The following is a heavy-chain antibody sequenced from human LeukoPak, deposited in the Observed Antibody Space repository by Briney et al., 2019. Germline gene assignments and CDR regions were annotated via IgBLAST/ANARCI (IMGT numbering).Heavy chain of an antibody. Sequence: GVSLRLSYLASGFTLHHYALHWVRQAPGTGLESISLISGDGDNTYYADSVKGRFTSSRDNSENSLYLQMSSLRADDTALYYCAKGVRSGTYYNCFDPWGQGTLVTVSS. CDR1: GFTLHHYA. CDR3: AKGVRSGTYYNCFDP. V-gene: IGHV3-43*02. CDR2: ISGDGDNT. J-gene: IGHJ5*02. D-gene: IGHD1-26*01.